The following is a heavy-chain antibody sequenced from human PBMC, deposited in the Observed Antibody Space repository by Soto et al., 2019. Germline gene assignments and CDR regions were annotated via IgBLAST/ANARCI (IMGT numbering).Heavy chain of an antibody. V-gene: IGHV4-61*01. Sequence: SETLSLTCTVSGGSVSSGSYYWSWIRQPPGKGLEWIGYIYYSGSTNYNPSLKNRVTISVDTSKNQFSLKLSSVTAADTAVYYCARDSLRFLEWSHLYYYYGMDVWGQGTTVTVSS. CDR1: GGSVSSGSYY. J-gene: IGHJ6*02. CDR2: IYYSGST. D-gene: IGHD3-3*01. CDR3: ARDSLRFLEWSHLYYYYGMDV.